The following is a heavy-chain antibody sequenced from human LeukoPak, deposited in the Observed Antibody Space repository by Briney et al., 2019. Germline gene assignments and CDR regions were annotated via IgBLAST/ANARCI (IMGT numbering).Heavy chain of an antibody. Sequence: PGGSPRLSCAASGFTFSSYAMSWVRQAPGKGLEWVSAISGSGGSTYYADSVKGRFAISRDNSKNTLYLQMNSLRAEDTAVYYCAKSGIPYYYDSSGYVYYFDYWGQGTLVTVSS. J-gene: IGHJ4*02. CDR1: GFTFSSYA. CDR3: AKSGIPYYYDSSGYVYYFDY. V-gene: IGHV3-23*01. CDR2: ISGSGGST. D-gene: IGHD3-22*01.